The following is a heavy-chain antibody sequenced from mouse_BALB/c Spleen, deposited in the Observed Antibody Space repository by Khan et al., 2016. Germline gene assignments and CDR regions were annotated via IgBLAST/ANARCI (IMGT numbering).Heavy chain of an antibody. CDR2: IYPGDGDT. CDR1: GYTFTSYW. J-gene: IGHJ4*01. V-gene: IGHV1-87*01. Sequence: QVQLKQSGAELARPGASVKLSCKASGYTFTSYWMQWVKQRPGQGLEWIGAIYPGDGDTRYTQKFKGKATLTADKSSSTAYMQLSSLASEDSAVYYCATMITDAMDYWGQGTSVTVSS. CDR3: ATMITDAMDY. D-gene: IGHD2-4*01.